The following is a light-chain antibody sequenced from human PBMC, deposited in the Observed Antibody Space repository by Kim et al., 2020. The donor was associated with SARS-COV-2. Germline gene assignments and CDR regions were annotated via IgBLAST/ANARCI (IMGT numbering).Light chain of an antibody. V-gene: IGKV3-15*01. CDR1: QSIGTT. CDR3: QQYNSWPPDT. CDR2: GAS. J-gene: IGKJ2*01. Sequence: SPGEGPTLPCRPSQSIGTTVAWYQQKPCQSPRLLIFGASTRAAGVAARFSGSGFGTEFTLTITSLQSEDYAVYYCQQYNSWPPDTLGQGTKLEIK.